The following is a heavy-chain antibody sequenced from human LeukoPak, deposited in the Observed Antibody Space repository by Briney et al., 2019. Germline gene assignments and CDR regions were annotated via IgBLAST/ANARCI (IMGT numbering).Heavy chain of an antibody. V-gene: IGHV1-69*06. J-gene: IGHJ4*02. Sequence: ASVKVSCKASGGTFSSYAIGWVRQAPGQGLDWRGGIIPIFGTANYAQKFQGRVTITADKSTSTAYMELSSLRSEDTAVYYCATYYYDSSGYYTRDYWGQGTLVTVSS. CDR1: GGTFSSYA. D-gene: IGHD3-22*01. CDR2: IIPIFGTA. CDR3: ATYYYDSSGYYTRDY.